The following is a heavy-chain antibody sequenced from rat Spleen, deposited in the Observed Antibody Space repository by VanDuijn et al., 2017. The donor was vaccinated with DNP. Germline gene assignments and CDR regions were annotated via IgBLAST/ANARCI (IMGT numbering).Heavy chain of an antibody. CDR3: TRINYGGYPSYAMDA. CDR2: INSVGSA. Sequence: EVQLQESGPGLVKPSQSLSLTCSVTGYSITSNYWGWIRKFPGNKLEWMGNINSVGSANFNPSLKSRISITRDTSKNQFFLQLNSVTTEDTATYYCTRINYGGYPSYAMDAWGQGTSVTVSS. V-gene: IGHV3-1*01. J-gene: IGHJ4*01. D-gene: IGHD1-11*01. CDR1: GYSITSNY.